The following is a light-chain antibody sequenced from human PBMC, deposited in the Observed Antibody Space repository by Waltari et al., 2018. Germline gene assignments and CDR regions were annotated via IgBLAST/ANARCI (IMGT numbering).Light chain of an antibody. CDR3: ISYTTSDTMI. CDR1: SSDVGPYHY. Sequence: QSALTQPASVSGSPGQSITISCPGTSSDVGPYHYVSWYQQHPGKVPKLIIYDVSHRPSGVSFRFSGSKSDNTASLTISGLQAEDEADYYCISYTTSDTMIFGGGTKLTVL. V-gene: IGLV2-14*03. J-gene: IGLJ2*01. CDR2: DVS.